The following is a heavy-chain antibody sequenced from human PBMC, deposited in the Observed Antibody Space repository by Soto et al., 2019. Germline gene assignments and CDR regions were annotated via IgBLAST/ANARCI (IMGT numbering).Heavy chain of an antibody. CDR1: GGSISSSNW. CDR2: IYHSGST. D-gene: IGHD2-8*01. CDR3: ARDRGYCTNGVCYGFRAFDI. V-gene: IGHV4-4*02. J-gene: IGHJ3*02. Sequence: SETLSLTCAVPGGSISSSNWWSWVRQPPGKGLEWIGEIYHSGSTNYNPSLKSRVTISVDKSKNQFSLKLSSVTAADTAVYYCARDRGYCTNGVCYGFRAFDIWGQGTMVTVSS.